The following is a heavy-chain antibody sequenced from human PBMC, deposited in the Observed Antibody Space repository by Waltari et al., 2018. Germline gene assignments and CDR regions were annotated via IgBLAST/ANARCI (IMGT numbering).Heavy chain of an antibody. J-gene: IGHJ3*02. Sequence: EVQLVESGGGLVQPGGSLRLSCAASGFGCSAQYMDWVRQAPGKGLEWVGRTRNKTYSYTTEYAASVKGRFTISRDDSKNSLYLQMSSLKTDDTAVYYCVRTTVVTLKNAFDIWGQGTMVTVSS. V-gene: IGHV3-72*01. CDR1: GFGCSAQY. CDR3: VRTTVVTLKNAFDI. CDR2: TRNKTYSYTT. D-gene: IGHD2-21*02.